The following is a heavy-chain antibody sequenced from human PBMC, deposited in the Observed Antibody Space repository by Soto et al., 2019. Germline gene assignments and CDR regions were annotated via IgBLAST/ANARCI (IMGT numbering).Heavy chain of an antibody. CDR2: IYYSGST. Sequence: PLETLPLTCTVAGGSISSYYWSWIRQPTGKGLEWIGYIYYSGSTNYNPSLKSRVTISVDTSKNQFSLKLSSVTAADTAVYYCARVGRYCSGGSCYRGGNWFDPWGQGTLVTVSS. CDR3: ARVGRYCSGGSCYRGGNWFDP. D-gene: IGHD2-15*01. CDR1: GGSISSYY. V-gene: IGHV4-59*01. J-gene: IGHJ5*02.